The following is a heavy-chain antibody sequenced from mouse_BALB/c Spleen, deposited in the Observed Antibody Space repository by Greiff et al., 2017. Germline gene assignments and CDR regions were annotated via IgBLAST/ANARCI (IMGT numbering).Heavy chain of an antibody. CDR2: ISDGGSYT. V-gene: IGHV5-4*02. Sequence: EVQLVESGGGLVKPGGSLKLSCAASGFTFSDYYMYWVRQTPEKRLEWVATISDGGSYTYYPDSVKGRFTISRDNAKNNLYLQMSSLKSEDTAMYYCARDGGVNASYWGQGTTLTVSS. CDR1: GFTFSDYY. D-gene: IGHD6-1*01. J-gene: IGHJ2*01. CDR3: ARDGGVNASY.